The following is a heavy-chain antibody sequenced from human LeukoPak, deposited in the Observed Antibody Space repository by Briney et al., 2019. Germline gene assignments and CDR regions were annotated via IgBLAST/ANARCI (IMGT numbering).Heavy chain of an antibody. CDR3: AVWKGYVDFWSGPFDY. CDR1: GYTFTGYY. D-gene: IGHD3-3*01. V-gene: IGHV1-2*02. J-gene: IGHJ4*02. CDR2: INPNSGGT. Sequence: ASVKVSCKASGYTFTGYYMHWVRQAPGQGLEWMGWINPNSGGTNYAQKFQGRVTMTRDTSINTAYMELTRLRSDDTAVYYCAVWKGYVDFWSGPFDYWGQGTLVTVSS.